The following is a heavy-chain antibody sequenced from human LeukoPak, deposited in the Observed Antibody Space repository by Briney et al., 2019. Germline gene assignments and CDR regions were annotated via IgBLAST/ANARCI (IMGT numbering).Heavy chain of an antibody. V-gene: IGHV4-4*02. Sequence: SETLSLTCAVSGDSISSNNWWSWVRQPPGKGLEWIGEIYHTGSTNYNPSLKSRVTISVDKSKNQFSLKMSSVTAADTAVYYCTRAPPYGSGWSKGVLDYWGQGTLVTVSS. CDR2: IYHTGST. J-gene: IGHJ4*02. CDR1: GDSISSNNW. CDR3: TRAPPYGSGWSKGVLDY. D-gene: IGHD6-19*01.